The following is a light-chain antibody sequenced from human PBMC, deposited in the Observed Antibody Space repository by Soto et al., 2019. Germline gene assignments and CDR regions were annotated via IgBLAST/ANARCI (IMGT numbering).Light chain of an antibody. CDR1: QGISSW. V-gene: IGKV1D-12*01. Sequence: DIQMTQSPSSVSASVGDRVTITCRASQGISSWLGWYQQKPGKAPKLLIYGASSLQNVVPSRFSGSGSGTDSTINISRMHPEDVETYYCQQANTFPRKFGQGTKVDIK. J-gene: IGKJ1*01. CDR3: QQANTFPRK. CDR2: GAS.